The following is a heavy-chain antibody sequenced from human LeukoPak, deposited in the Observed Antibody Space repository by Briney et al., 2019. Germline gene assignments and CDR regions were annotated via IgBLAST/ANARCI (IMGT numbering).Heavy chain of an antibody. Sequence: PGGSLRLSCAASGFTFDTYWMSWVRQAPGKGLEWVANIKQDGSERDYVDSVKGRFTISRDNAKNSLYLQMNSLRVEDTAVYYCAKGYGWEASYYYYYMDVWGKGTTVTISS. CDR2: IKQDGSER. J-gene: IGHJ6*03. D-gene: IGHD1-26*01. CDR1: GFTFDTYW. V-gene: IGHV3-7*01. CDR3: AKGYGWEASYYYYYMDV.